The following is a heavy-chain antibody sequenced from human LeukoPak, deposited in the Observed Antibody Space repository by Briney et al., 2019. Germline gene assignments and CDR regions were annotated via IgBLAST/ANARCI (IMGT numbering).Heavy chain of an antibody. D-gene: IGHD3-22*01. CDR3: ARGPTNYYDSSGYRYYYGVDV. V-gene: IGHV4-59*01. Sequence: SETLSLTCTVSGGSISSYYWSWIRQPPGKGLEWIGYIYYSGSTNYNPSLKSRVTISVDTSKNQFSLKLSSVTAADTAVYYCARGPTNYYDSSGYRYYYGVDVWGQGTTVTVSS. J-gene: IGHJ6*02. CDR2: IYYSGST. CDR1: GGSISSYY.